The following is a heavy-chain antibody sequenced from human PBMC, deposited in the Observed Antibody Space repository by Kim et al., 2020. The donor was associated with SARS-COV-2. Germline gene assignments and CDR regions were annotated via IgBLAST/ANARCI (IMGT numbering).Heavy chain of an antibody. V-gene: IGHV5-51*01. CDR3: ARLDGDFTVRWFDP. D-gene: IGHD4-17*01. J-gene: IGHJ5*02. Sequence: SPSFQGQVTISADKSISTAYLQWSSLKASDTAMYYCARLDGDFTVRWFDPWGQGTLVTVSS.